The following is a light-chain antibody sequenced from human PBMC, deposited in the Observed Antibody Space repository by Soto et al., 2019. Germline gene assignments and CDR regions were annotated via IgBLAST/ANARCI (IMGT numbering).Light chain of an antibody. CDR3: GADHGIGSKFLVV. Sequence: QSVLTQPPSASASLGASVTLTCTLSSGYNNYKVDWYQQRPGKGPRFVMRVGTGGMEGSKGDGIPDRFSVLGSGLNRFLTIKNIQEDDESDYYGGADHGIGSKFLVVFGGGTKLTVL. V-gene: IGLV9-49*01. CDR1: SGYNNYK. J-gene: IGLJ2*01. CDR2: VGTGGMEG.